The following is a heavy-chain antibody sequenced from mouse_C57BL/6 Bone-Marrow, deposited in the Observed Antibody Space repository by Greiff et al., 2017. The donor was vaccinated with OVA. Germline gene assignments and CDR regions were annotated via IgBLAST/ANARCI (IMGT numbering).Heavy chain of an antibody. J-gene: IGHJ3*01. CDR3: ARDRDGYYGAY. CDR2: ISDGGSYT. D-gene: IGHD2-3*01. CDR1: GFTFSSYA. V-gene: IGHV5-4*01. Sequence: EVQVVESGGGLVKPGGSLKLSCAASGFTFSSYAMSWVRQTPEKRLEWVATISDGGSYTYYPDNVKGRFTISRDNAKNNLYLQMSHLKSEDTAMYYCARDRDGYYGAYWGQGTLVTVSA.